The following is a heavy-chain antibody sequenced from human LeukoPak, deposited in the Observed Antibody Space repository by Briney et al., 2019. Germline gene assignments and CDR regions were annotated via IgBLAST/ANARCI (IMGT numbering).Heavy chain of an antibody. CDR3: AKGPPYYDSSGYSPIYYYMDV. CDR2: ISGSGGST. D-gene: IGHD3-22*01. CDR1: GFTFSSYG. J-gene: IGHJ6*03. V-gene: IGHV3-23*01. Sequence: GGSLRLSCAASGFTFSSYGMSWVRQAPGKGLEWVSAISGSGGSTYYADSVKGRFTISRDNSKNTLYLQMNSLRAEDTAVYYCAKGPPYYDSSGYSPIYYYMDVWGKGTTVTISS.